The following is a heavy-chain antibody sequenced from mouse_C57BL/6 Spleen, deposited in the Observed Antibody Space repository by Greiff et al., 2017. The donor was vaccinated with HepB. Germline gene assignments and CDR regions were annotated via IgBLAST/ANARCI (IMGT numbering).Heavy chain of an antibody. CDR1: GYAFSSSW. Sequence: QVQLQQSGPELVKPGASVKISCKASGYAFSSSWMNWVKQRPGKGLEWIGRIYPGDGDTNYNGKFKGKATLTADKSSSTAYMQLSSLTSEDSAVYFCARNPYYYGSSYYAMDYWGRGTSVTVSS. CDR2: IYPGDGDT. D-gene: IGHD1-1*01. CDR3: ARNPYYYGSSYYAMDY. V-gene: IGHV1-82*01. J-gene: IGHJ4*01.